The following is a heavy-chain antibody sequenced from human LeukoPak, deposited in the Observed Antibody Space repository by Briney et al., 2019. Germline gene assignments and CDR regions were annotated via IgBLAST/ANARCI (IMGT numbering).Heavy chain of an antibody. CDR2: INHSGST. Sequence: SETLSLTCAVYGGSFGGYYWSWIRQPPGKGLEWIGEINHSGSTNYNPSLKSRVTITVDTSKNQFSLKLSSVTAADTAVYYCARGVREKDYWGQGTLVTVSS. J-gene: IGHJ4*02. CDR3: ARGVREKDY. D-gene: IGHD1-26*01. CDR1: GGSFGGYY. V-gene: IGHV4-34*01.